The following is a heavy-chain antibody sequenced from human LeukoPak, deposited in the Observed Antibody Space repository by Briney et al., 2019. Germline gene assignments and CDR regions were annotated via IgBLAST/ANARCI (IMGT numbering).Heavy chain of an antibody. CDR3: ARLDYADRSDAFDL. Sequence: SETLSLTCTVSGGSISSYYWSWIRQPAGKGLEWIGRIYTSGSTNYNPSLKSRVTMSVDTSKNQFSLKLSSVTAADTAVYYCARLDYADRSDAFDLWGQGTVVTVSS. J-gene: IGHJ3*01. D-gene: IGHD4-17*01. CDR1: GGSISSYY. V-gene: IGHV4-4*07. CDR2: IYTSGST.